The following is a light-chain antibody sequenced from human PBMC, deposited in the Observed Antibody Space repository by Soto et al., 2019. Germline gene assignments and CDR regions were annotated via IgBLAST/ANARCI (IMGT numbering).Light chain of an antibody. Sequence: QSVLTQPASVSGSPGQSITISCTGTSSDVGAYNYVSWYQQHPGKAPKLMIYEVSNRPSGVPHRFSGSKSDNTASLTISGLQTDDEADYYCSSYTSSRTIVFGTGTKVTVL. CDR2: EVS. J-gene: IGLJ1*01. V-gene: IGLV2-14*01. CDR3: SSYTSSRTIV. CDR1: SSDVGAYNY.